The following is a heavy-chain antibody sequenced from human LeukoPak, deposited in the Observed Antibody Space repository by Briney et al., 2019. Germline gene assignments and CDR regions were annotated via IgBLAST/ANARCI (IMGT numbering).Heavy chain of an antibody. CDR2: IFYSGVT. J-gene: IGHJ4*02. D-gene: IGHD6-25*01. Sequence: SETLSLTCSVSGGSISPYYWSWIRQPPRKGLEWIGYIFYSGVTTYNPSLKSRVSISLDSPKNQFFLRLTSVTAADTAMYYCARAETLAAIYFDFWGQGRLVTVSS. V-gene: IGHV4-59*01. CDR1: GGSISPYY. CDR3: ARAETLAAIYFDF.